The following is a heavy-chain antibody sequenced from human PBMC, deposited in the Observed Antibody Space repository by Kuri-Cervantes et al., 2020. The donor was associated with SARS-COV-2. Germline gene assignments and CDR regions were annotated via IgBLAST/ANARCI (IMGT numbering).Heavy chain of an antibody. CDR3: AKDDGGSFGLFDN. Sequence: GESLKISCAASGFIFSSYGMHWVRQAPGKGLEWVAFVRSDGSNKHYTDSVKGRFTISRDNSKNTLYLQMNSLRPEDMAVYYCAKDDGGSFGLFDNWGQGILVTVSS. CDR1: GFIFSSYG. V-gene: IGHV3-30*02. D-gene: IGHD1-26*01. CDR2: VRSDGSNK. J-gene: IGHJ4*02.